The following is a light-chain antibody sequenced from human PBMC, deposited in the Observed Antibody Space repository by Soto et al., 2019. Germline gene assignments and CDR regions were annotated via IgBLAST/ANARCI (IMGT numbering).Light chain of an antibody. Sequence: QPVLTQPPSASGTPGQRVTISCSGSSSNIGSNYVSWYQHLPGAAPKLLIYRSDQRPSGVPDRFSGSKSGTSASLAISGLRSEDEDDYFCAVRDDSLSGHWVFGGGTKMTVL. V-gene: IGLV1-47*01. CDR1: SSNIGSNY. CDR2: RSD. CDR3: AVRDDSLSGHWV. J-gene: IGLJ3*02.